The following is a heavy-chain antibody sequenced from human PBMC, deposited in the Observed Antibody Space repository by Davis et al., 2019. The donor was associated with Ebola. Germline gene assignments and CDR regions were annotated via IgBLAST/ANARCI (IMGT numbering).Heavy chain of an antibody. CDR3: TSRLVRRGGYYYYSGMDI. CDR2: IRSKTYGGKT. J-gene: IGHJ6*04. CDR1: GFTFSSYS. D-gene: IGHD6-19*01. V-gene: IGHV3-49*04. Sequence: GESLKISCAASGFTFSSYSMNWVRQAPGKGLEWVGFIRSKTYGGKTAYAASVKGRFTISRDDSKSIAYLQMNSLKTEDTAVNYCTSRLVRRGGYYYYSGMDIWAKGTPVTVPS.